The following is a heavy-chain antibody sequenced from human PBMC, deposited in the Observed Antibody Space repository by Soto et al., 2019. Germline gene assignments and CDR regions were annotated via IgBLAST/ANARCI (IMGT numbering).Heavy chain of an antibody. Sequence: ASVKVSCKASGXTFSSYAISWVRQAPGQGLEWMGGIIPIFGTANYAQKFQGRVTITADESTSTAYMELSSLRSEDTAVYYCARDRPGYYDILTGYPPGFDPWGQGTLVTVSS. CDR2: IIPIFGTA. V-gene: IGHV1-69*13. J-gene: IGHJ5*02. CDR1: GXTFSSYA. CDR3: ARDRPGYYDILTGYPPGFDP. D-gene: IGHD3-9*01.